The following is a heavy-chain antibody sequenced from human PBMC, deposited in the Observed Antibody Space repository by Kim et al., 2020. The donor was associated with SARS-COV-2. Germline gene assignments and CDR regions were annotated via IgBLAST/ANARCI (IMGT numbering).Heavy chain of an antibody. Sequence: GGSLRLSCAASGFTFSSYAMSWVRQAPGKGLEWVSAISGSGGSTYYADSVKGRFTISRDNSKNTLYLQMNSLRAEDTAVYYCAKVRSAIRSSWSAYWFDPWGQGTLVTVSS. D-gene: IGHD6-13*01. CDR2: ISGSGGST. CDR3: AKVRSAIRSSWSAYWFDP. CDR1: GFTFSSYA. V-gene: IGHV3-23*01. J-gene: IGHJ5*02.